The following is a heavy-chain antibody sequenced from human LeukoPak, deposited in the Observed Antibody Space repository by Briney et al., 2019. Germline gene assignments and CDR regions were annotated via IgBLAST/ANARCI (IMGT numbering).Heavy chain of an antibody. V-gene: IGHV4-39*07. CDR3: ARGLPKHDYGDYGGTWFDP. CDR2: IYYSGNT. D-gene: IGHD4-17*01. J-gene: IGHJ5*02. CDR1: GGSISSSNYY. Sequence: NPSETLSLTCTVSGGSISSSNYYWGWIRQPPGKGLEWIGVIYYSGNTYYTPSLKSRVTMSIDTSKNQFSLRLSSVTAADTALYYCARGLPKHDYGDYGGTWFDPWGQGTLVTVSS.